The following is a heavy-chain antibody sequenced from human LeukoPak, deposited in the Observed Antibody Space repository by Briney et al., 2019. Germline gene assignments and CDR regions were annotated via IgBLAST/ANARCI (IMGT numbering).Heavy chain of an antibody. Sequence: GGSLRLSCAASGFTFDDYAMHWVRQAPGKGLEWVSGISWNSGSIGYADSVKGRFTISRDNAKNSLYLQMNSLRAEDTALYYCAKPHHYYDSSGRYYFDYWGQGTLVTVSS. J-gene: IGHJ4*02. CDR2: ISWNSGSI. D-gene: IGHD3-22*01. V-gene: IGHV3-9*01. CDR1: GFTFDDYA. CDR3: AKPHHYYDSSGRYYFDY.